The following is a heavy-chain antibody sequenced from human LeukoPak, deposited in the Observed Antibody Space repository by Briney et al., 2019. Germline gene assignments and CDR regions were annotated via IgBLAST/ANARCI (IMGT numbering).Heavy chain of an antibody. CDR1: GGSLSSYY. Sequence: SETLSLTCTVSGGSLSSYYWSWIRQPPGKGLEWIGYIYYSGSTNYNPSLKSRVTISVDTSKNQFSLRLSSVTAADTAVYYCARHRYCYDSSGYYYQPWGQGTLVTVSS. J-gene: IGHJ5*02. D-gene: IGHD3-22*01. CDR3: ARHRYCYDSSGYYYQP. CDR2: IYYSGST. V-gene: IGHV4-59*01.